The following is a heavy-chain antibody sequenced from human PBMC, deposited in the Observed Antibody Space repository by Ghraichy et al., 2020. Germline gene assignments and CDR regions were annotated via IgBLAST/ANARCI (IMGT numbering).Heavy chain of an antibody. D-gene: IGHD4-23*01. V-gene: IGHV4-59*01. CDR3: TKVGAGGLIDS. CDR1: GGSINSYY. CDR2: IYYTGSA. Sequence: SQTLSLTCTVSGGSINSYYWTWIRQPPGKGLEWIGYIYYTGSANYHPSLKSRVTMSIDTSKNEFSLRLSSVTAADTAVYYWTKVGAGGLIDSWGQGTLVTVSS. J-gene: IGHJ4*02.